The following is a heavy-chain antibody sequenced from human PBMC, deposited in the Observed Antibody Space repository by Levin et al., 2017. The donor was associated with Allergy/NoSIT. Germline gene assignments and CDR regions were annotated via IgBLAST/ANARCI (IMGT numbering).Heavy chain of an antibody. CDR3: ATGGTPSAAFDI. Sequence: ASVKVSCKASGYIFTGYYMHWVRQAPGQRLEWMGWINPNSGGTNYAKKFQGRVTMTGDTSISTAYLQVSSLRSDDTAVYYCATGGTPSAAFDIWGQGTMVTVSS. CDR1: GYIFTGYY. V-gene: IGHV1-2*02. J-gene: IGHJ3*02. D-gene: IGHD1-7*01. CDR2: INPNSGGT.